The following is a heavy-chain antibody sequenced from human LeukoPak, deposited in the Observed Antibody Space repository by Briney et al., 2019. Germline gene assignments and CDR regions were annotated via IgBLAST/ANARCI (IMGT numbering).Heavy chain of an antibody. D-gene: IGHD3-3*01. CDR3: AKDTLADDFLIGYGFDY. CDR1: GFTFTSYW. V-gene: IGHV3-7*03. Sequence: GGSLRLSCAASGFTFTSYWMTWVRQAPGKGLEWVANINKDGSEKTYVDSVKGRFTTSRDNSNNTLYLQMNSLRAEDTAVYYCAKDTLADDFLIGYGFDYWGQGTLVTVSS. J-gene: IGHJ4*02. CDR2: INKDGSEK.